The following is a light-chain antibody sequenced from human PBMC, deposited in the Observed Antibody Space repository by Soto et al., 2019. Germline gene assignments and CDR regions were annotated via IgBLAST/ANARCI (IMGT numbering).Light chain of an antibody. J-gene: IGLJ3*02. CDR3: QSYDSSLSGSV. V-gene: IGLV1-40*01. CDR1: SSNIGAGYD. CDR2: GSS. Sequence: QSVLTQPPSVSGAPGQRVTISYTGSSSNIGAGYDVHWYQQLPGTAPKLLIYGSSNRPSGVPDRFSGSNSGTSASLAITGLQAEDEADYYCQSYDSSLSGSVFGGGTKLTVL.